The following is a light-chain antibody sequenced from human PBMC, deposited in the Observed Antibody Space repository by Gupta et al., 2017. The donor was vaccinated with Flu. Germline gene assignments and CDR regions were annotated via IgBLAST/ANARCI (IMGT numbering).Light chain of an antibody. Sequence: DIQMTHAPSSLSASVGDRVTITCRASQGISNYLAWYQQKPGKVPKLLIYAASTLQAGVPSRFSGSGCGTDVSLTSSSRQQEDVATYYSQKNNSDPLGTFGHGTNVDIK. CDR2: AAS. CDR1: QGISNY. CDR3: QKNNSDPLGT. V-gene: IGKV1-27*01. J-gene: IGKJ3*01.